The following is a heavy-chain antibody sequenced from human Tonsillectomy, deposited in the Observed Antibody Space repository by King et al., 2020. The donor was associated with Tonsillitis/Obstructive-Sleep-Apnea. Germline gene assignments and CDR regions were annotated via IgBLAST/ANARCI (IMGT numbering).Heavy chain of an antibody. V-gene: IGHV3-30*03. Sequence: VQLVESGGGVVQPGRSLRLSCAASGFTFSHYGMHWVRQAPGKGLEWVAVISYDGGNKHYADSVKGRFTISRDNSKNTLYLQMNSLRAEDTALYYCATKSNAMAGYWGQGTLVTVSS. D-gene: IGHD2-2*01. CDR3: ATKSNAMAGY. CDR1: GFTFSHYG. CDR2: ISYDGGNK. J-gene: IGHJ4*02.